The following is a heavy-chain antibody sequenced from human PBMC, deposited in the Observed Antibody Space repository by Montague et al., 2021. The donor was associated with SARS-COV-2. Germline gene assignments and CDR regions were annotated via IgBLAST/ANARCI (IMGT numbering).Heavy chain of an antibody. D-gene: IGHD2-21*01. CDR1: GGSISSSSYY. V-gene: IGHV4-39*01. J-gene: IGHJ6*03. Sequence: SETLSLTCTVSGGSISSSSYYWGWIRQPPGKGLEWIGSIYYSGSTYYNPSLKSRVTISVDTSKNQFSLKLSSVTAADTAVYYCARKVEDVVVIVMVSLYYYYMDVWGKGTTVTVSS. CDR3: ARKVEDVVVIVMVSLYYYYMDV. CDR2: IYYSGST.